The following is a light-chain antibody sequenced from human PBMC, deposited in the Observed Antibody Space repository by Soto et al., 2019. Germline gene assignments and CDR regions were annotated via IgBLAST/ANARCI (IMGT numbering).Light chain of an antibody. CDR3: QQYDSFWT. CDR1: QSISSW. V-gene: IGKV1-5*03. J-gene: IGKJ1*01. Sequence: PSTLSASVGDRVTITCRASQSISSWLAWYQQKPGKAPKLLIFKASSLESGVPSRFSGSGSGTDFTLTISSLQPDDFATYYCQQYDSFWTFGQGTKVDIK. CDR2: KAS.